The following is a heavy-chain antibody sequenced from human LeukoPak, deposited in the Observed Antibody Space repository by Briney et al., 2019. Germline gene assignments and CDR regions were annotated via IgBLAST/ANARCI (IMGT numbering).Heavy chain of an antibody. CDR2: ISRNGGST. Sequence: GGSLRLSCSASGFTFRTYAMHWVRQAPGKGLEYVSAISRNGGSTYSADSVKGRFTISRDNSKNTLYLQMNSLRAEDTAIYYCAKGGPQFFDYWGQGTLVTVSS. CDR3: AKGGPQFFDY. V-gene: IGHV3-64*04. J-gene: IGHJ4*02. CDR1: GFTFRTYA. D-gene: IGHD5-24*01.